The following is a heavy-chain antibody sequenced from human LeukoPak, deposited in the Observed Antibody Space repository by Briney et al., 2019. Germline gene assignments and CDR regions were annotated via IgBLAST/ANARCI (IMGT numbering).Heavy chain of an antibody. Sequence: GGSLRLSCAASGFTFSNAWMSWVRQAPGKGLEWVGRIKSKTDGGTTDYAAPVKGRFTISRDDSKNTLYLQMNSLKTEDTAVYYCTTAYELDTAMVISGYYFDYWGQGTLVTVSS. V-gene: IGHV3-15*01. CDR3: TTAYELDTAMVISGYYFDY. J-gene: IGHJ4*02. D-gene: IGHD5-18*01. CDR1: GFTFSNAW. CDR2: IKSKTDGGTT.